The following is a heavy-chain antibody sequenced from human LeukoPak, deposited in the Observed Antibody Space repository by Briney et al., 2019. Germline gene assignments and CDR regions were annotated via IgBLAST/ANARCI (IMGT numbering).Heavy chain of an antibody. Sequence: GASVKVSCKASGDSFKLYAICWVRQAPGQGLEWMGGIIPMFGTPNYAQKFQGRVTITADKSTSTAYMELSSLRSEDTAVYYCARDDSSGYSITWGQGTLVTVSS. J-gene: IGHJ5*02. CDR2: IIPMFGTP. V-gene: IGHV1-69*06. CDR1: GDSFKLYA. D-gene: IGHD3-22*01. CDR3: ARDDSSGYSIT.